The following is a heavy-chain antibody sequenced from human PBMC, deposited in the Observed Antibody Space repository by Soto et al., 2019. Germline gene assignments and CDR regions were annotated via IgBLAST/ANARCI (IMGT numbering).Heavy chain of an antibody. CDR3: AKASGWFGEFDY. V-gene: IGHV3-23*01. Sequence: EVQLLESGGGLVQPGGSLRLSCAASGFTFSSYAMSWVRQAPGKGLQWVSAISGSGGSTYYADSVKGRFTISRDNSKNTLYLQMNSLRAEDTAVYYCAKASGWFGEFDYWGQGTLVTVSS. D-gene: IGHD3-10*01. CDR1: GFTFSSYA. J-gene: IGHJ4*02. CDR2: ISGSGGST.